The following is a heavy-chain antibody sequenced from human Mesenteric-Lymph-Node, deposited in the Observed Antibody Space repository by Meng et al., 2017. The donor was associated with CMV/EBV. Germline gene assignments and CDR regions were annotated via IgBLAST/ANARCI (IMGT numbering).Heavy chain of an antibody. CDR3: AREGRHYDILTGYYPPSPDY. D-gene: IGHD3-9*01. J-gene: IGHJ4*02. CDR2: INTDAGNP. V-gene: IGHV7-4-1*02. Sequence: TNYAMNWVRQAPGQGLEWMGWINTDAGNPTCAQGFTGRFVFSLDTSVSAAYLHITSLRADDTAVYYCAREGRHYDILTGYYPPSPDYWGQGTLVTVSS. CDR1: TNYA.